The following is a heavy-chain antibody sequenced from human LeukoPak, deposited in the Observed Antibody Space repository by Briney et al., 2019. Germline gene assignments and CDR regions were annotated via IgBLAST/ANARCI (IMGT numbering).Heavy chain of an antibody. Sequence: PGGSLRLSCAASGFTFSSYSMTWVRQAPGKGLEWVSSISSSSSYIYYADSVKGRFTISRDNAKNSLYLQMNSLRAEDTAVYYCARDVLRGDAFDIWGQGTMVTVSS. J-gene: IGHJ3*02. CDR2: ISSSSSYI. CDR3: ARDVLRGDAFDI. CDR1: GFTFSSYS. V-gene: IGHV3-21*01. D-gene: IGHD4-17*01.